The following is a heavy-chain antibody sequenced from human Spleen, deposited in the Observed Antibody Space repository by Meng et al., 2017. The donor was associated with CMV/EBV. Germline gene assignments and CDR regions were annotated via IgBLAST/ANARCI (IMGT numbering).Heavy chain of an antibody. D-gene: IGHD6-13*01. CDR2: ISWDGGST. CDR1: GFTFDEYT. J-gene: IGHJ5*02. Sequence: GESLKISCAASGFTFDEYTMHWVRQAPGKGLQWVSLISWDGGSTSYADSVKGRFTISRDNSKNSLYLQMNSLRTEDTALYYCAKGRLAAIDRNWFDPWGQGTLVTVSS. V-gene: IGHV3-43*01. CDR3: AKGRLAAIDRNWFDP.